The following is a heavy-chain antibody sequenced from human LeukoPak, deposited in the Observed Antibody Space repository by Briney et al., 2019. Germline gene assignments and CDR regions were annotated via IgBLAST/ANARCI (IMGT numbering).Heavy chain of an antibody. V-gene: IGHV3-30-3*01. CDR2: ISYDGSNK. J-gene: IGHJ4*02. CDR3: AKDDPKAYFDY. CDR1: GFTFSSYA. Sequence: GRSLRLSCAASGFTFSSYAMHWVRQAPGKGLEWVAVISYDGSNKYYADSVKGRFTISRDNSKNTLYLQMNSLRAEDTAVYYCAKDDPKAYFDYWGQGNLVTVSS.